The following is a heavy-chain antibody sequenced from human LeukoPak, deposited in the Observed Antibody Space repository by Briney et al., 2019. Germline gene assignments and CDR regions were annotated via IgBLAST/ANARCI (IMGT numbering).Heavy chain of an antibody. CDR1: GGTFSSYA. D-gene: IGHD4-17*01. V-gene: IGHV1-69*04. Sequence: SVKVSCKASGGTFSSYAISWVRQAPGQGLEWMGRIIPILGIANYAQKFQGRVTITADKSTSTAYMELSSLRSEDTAVYYCARDGDYGVGGDYWGQGTLVTVSS. CDR2: IIPILGIA. CDR3: ARDGDYGVGGDY. J-gene: IGHJ4*02.